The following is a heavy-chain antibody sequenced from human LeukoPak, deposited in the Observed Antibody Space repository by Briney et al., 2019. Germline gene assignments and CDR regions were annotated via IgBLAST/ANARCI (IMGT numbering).Heavy chain of an antibody. D-gene: IGHD3-10*01. V-gene: IGHV1-46*01. Sequence: ASVKVSCKASGYTFTSYYMHWVRQAPGQGLEWMGIINPSGGSTSYAQKFQSRVTMTRDTSTSTVYMELSSLRSEDTAVYYCATTGVSGSYYRLPDCWGQGTLVTVSS. CDR2: INPSGGST. J-gene: IGHJ4*02. CDR3: ATTGVSGSYYRLPDC. CDR1: GYTFTSYY.